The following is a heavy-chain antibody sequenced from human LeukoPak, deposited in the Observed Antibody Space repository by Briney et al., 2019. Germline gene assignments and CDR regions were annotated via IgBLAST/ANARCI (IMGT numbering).Heavy chain of an antibody. J-gene: IGHJ4*02. CDR2: IHYTGAA. V-gene: IGHV4-34*01. D-gene: IGHD3-9*01. Sequence: SETLSLTCAVYGGSITGYYWSWIRQTPGRGLEWVGEIHYTGAASYNPSLKSRATISTDTSKNQFSLRLSSVTAADTAVYYCARGNILTGYCFDFWGQGALVTVSS. CDR3: ARGNILTGYCFDF. CDR1: GGSITGYY.